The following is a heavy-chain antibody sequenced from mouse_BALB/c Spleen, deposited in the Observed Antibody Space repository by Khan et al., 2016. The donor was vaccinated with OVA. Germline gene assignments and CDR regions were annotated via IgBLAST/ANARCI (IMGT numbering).Heavy chain of an antibody. CDR2: ITTSTGGP. V-gene: IGHV9-3-1*01. CDR3: TRPPHFSYVLVY. Sequence: QVQLKQSGPELKKPGETVKISCKASGYTFTNYGMNWVKQAPGKALKWMGWITTSTGGPPYADAFRGRFAFSLETSASTAYLQINNLKNEDTATYFCTRPPHFSYVLVYWGQGTSVTVSS. J-gene: IGHJ4*01. CDR1: GYTFTNYG.